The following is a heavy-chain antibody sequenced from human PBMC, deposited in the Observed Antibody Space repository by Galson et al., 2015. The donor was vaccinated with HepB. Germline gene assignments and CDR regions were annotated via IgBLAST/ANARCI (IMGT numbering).Heavy chain of an antibody. D-gene: IGHD6-13*01. CDR3: ARDRRIAAAGTGGGPYDY. Sequence: SLRLSCAASGFTFSSYAMHWVRQAPGKGLEWVAVISYDGSNKYYADSVKGRFTISRDNSKNTLYLQMNSLRAEDTAVYYCARDRRIAAAGTGGGPYDYWGQGNLVTVSS. CDR1: GFTFSSYA. J-gene: IGHJ4*02. V-gene: IGHV3-30*04. CDR2: ISYDGSNK.